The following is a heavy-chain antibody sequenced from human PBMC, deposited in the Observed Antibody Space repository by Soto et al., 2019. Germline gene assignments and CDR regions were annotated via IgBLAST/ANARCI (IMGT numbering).Heavy chain of an antibody. D-gene: IGHD2-2*01. J-gene: IGHJ4*02. Sequence: EVQLVESGGGLVQPGGSLRLSCAATGFTFSTYWMHWVRQGPGKGLVLVSRISTDGSSTTYADSVKGRFTISRDNAKNTLYLQMNSLRGEDTAVYYCARATGSNHPFDYWGQGSLVTVSS. CDR2: ISTDGSST. V-gene: IGHV3-74*01. CDR3: ARATGSNHPFDY. CDR1: GFTFSTYW.